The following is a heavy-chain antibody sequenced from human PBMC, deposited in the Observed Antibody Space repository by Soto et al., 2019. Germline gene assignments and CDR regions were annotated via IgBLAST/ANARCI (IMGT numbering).Heavy chain of an antibody. CDR2: ISGSGGRT. CDR1: GFTFSNYA. CDR3: AKRQIVRNYDYYGMDV. V-gene: IGHV3-23*01. J-gene: IGHJ6*02. D-gene: IGHD6-6*01. Sequence: GGSLRLSCAASGFTFSNYAMNWVRQAPGKGLEWVSGISGSGGRTYYTDSVKGLFTISRDNSQNTLYLQMNSLRAEDTAVYYCAKRQIVRNYDYYGMDVWGQGTTVTVSS.